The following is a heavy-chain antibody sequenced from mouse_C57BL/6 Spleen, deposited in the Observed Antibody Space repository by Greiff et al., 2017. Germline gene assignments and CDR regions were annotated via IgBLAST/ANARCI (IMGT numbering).Heavy chain of an antibody. D-gene: IGHD1-1*01. J-gene: IGHJ2*01. Sequence: DVMLVASEGGLVQPGSSMKLSCTASGFTFSDYYMAWVRQVPEKGLEWVANINYDGSSTYYLDSLKSRFIISRDNAKNILYLQMSSLKSEDTATYYCARETVVPYFDYWGQGTTLTVSS. V-gene: IGHV5-16*01. CDR1: GFTFSDYY. CDR3: ARETVVPYFDY. CDR2: INYDGSST.